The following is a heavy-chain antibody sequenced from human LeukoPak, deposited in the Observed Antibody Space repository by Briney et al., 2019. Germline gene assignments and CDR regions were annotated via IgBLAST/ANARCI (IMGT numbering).Heavy chain of an antibody. V-gene: IGHV3-23*01. CDR2: ISGSGGST. D-gene: IGHD4-23*01. CDR1: GFIFSSYA. J-gene: IGHJ4*02. CDR3: AKGGLEDYGGNRGFDY. Sequence: GGSLRLSCAASGFIFSSYAMSWVRQAPGKGLEWVSGISGSGGSTYYADSVKGRFTISRDNSKNTLYLQMNSLRAEDTAVYYCAKGGLEDYGGNRGFDYWGQGTLVTVSS.